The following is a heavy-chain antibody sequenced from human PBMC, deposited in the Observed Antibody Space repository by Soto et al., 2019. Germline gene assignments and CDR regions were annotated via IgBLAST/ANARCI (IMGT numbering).Heavy chain of an antibody. CDR2: ISYDGSNK. D-gene: IGHD2-15*01. CDR3: ARAVSLYCSGGSCFNWFDP. V-gene: IGHV3-30-3*01. Sequence: QVQLVESGGGVVQTGRSLRLSCAASGFTFSSYAMHWVRQAPGKGLEWVAVISYDGSNKYYADSVKGRFTISRDNSKNTLYLQMNSLRAEDTAVYYCARAVSLYCSGGSCFNWFDPWGQGTLVTVSS. J-gene: IGHJ5*02. CDR1: GFTFSSYA.